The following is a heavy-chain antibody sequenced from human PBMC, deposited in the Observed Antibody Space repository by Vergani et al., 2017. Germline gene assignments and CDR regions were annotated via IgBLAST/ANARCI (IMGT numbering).Heavy chain of an antibody. D-gene: IGHD2-2*01. CDR1: GYTFTSYG. CDR3: ARTGQYCSSTSCRRNYYYYGMDV. J-gene: IGHJ6*02. V-gene: IGHV1-18*01. Sequence: QVQLVQSGAEVKKPGASVKVSCKASGYTFTSYGISWVRQAPGQGLEWMGWISAYNGNTNYEQKLQGRVTMTTDTSTSTAYMELRSLRSDDTAVYYCARTGQYCSSTSCRRNYYYYGMDVWGQGTTVTVSS. CDR2: ISAYNGNT.